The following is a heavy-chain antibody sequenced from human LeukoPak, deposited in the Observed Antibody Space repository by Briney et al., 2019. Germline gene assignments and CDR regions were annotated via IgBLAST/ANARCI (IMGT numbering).Heavy chain of an antibody. V-gene: IGHV3-7*01. J-gene: IGHJ4*02. CDR3: AREVEWELPDY. CDR2: IKQDGSKK. CDR1: GFTLRSNW. D-gene: IGHD1-26*01. Sequence: GGSLRLSCAASGFTLRSNWMNWVRQAPGKGLEWVANIKQDGSKKHYVDSVKGRFTISRDNAKNSLYLQMNSLRVDDTAIYYCAREVEWELPDYWGQGTLVTVSS.